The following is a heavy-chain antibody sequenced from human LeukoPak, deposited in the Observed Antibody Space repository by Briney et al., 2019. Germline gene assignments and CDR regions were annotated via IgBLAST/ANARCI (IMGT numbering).Heavy chain of an antibody. CDR2: INQDGSEK. CDR3: ARDSSGWYYFDY. J-gene: IGHJ4*02. Sequence: GGSLRLSCAASGFTFSTYWMNWVRQAPGKGLQWVASINQDGSEKYYVESVEGRFTISRDNAKNSLYLQMNSLRAEDTAVYYCARDSSGWYYFDYWGQGILVTVSS. V-gene: IGHV3-7*01. D-gene: IGHD6-19*01. CDR1: GFTFSTYW.